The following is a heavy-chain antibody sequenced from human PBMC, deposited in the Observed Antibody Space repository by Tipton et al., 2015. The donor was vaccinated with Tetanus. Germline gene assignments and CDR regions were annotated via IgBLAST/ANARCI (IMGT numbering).Heavy chain of an antibody. J-gene: IGHJ4*02. V-gene: IGHV3-66*01. CDR2: IYSGGST. CDR1: GFTVSSNY. Sequence: VQLVQSGGGLVQPGGSLRLSCAASGFTVSSNYMNWVRQAPGKGLEWVSVIYSGGSTYYADSVKGRFTISRDNSKNTLYLQMNSLRVEDTAVYYCVSSPWESRVDHWGQGTLVTVSS. CDR3: VSSPWESRVDH. D-gene: IGHD6-19*01.